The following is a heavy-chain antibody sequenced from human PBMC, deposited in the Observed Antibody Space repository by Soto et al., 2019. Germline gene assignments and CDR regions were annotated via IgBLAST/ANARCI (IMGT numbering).Heavy chain of an antibody. CDR2: TYYRSKWYN. Sequence: SQTLSLTCVISGDSVSSNSAAWNWIRQSPSRGLEWLGRTYYRSKWYNDYAVSVKSRITINPDTSKNQFSLQLNSVTPEDTAVYYCARESIAAAGTDDAFDIWGQGTMVTVS. J-gene: IGHJ3*02. V-gene: IGHV6-1*01. CDR1: GDSVSSNSAA. CDR3: ARESIAAAGTDDAFDI. D-gene: IGHD6-13*01.